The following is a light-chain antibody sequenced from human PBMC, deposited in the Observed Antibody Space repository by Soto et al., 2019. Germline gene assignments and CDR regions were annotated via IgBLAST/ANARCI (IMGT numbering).Light chain of an antibody. CDR2: DAS. V-gene: IGKV3-11*01. CDR1: QSVSSS. Sequence: EIVLTQSPATLSLSPGERATLSCRASQSVSSSLVWYQQKRGQAPRLLIYDASNRDTGIPARFSGSGSGTDFTLTISSLEPEDFAVYYCQQRKNWPEFTFGLGTKVDIK. CDR3: QQRKNWPEFT. J-gene: IGKJ3*01.